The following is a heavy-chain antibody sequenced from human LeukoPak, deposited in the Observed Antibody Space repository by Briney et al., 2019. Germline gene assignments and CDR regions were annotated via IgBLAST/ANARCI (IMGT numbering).Heavy chain of an antibody. CDR1: GFTFRSHH. CDR3: TRTSSGWYSY. D-gene: IGHD6-19*01. Sequence: PGGSLRLSCVASGFTFRSHHMNWVRQTPGKGLEWVSIIYSGGSTNYADSVKGRFTISRDNSKNTLYLQMNSLRAEDTAVYYCTRTSSGWYSYWGQGTLVTVSS. CDR2: IYSGGST. J-gene: IGHJ4*02. V-gene: IGHV3-66*01.